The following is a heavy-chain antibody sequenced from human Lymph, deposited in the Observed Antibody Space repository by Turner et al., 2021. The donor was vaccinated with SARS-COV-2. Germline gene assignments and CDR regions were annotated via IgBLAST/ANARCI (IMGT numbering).Heavy chain of an antibody. CDR2: ISYDGSNK. Sequence: QVQLVESGGGVVQPGRSLRLSCAASGFTFSSYAMHWVRQAPCKGLEWVAVISYDGSNKYYADSVKGRFTISRDNSKNTLYLQMNSLRAEHTAVYYCARDFVAVTGPLDYWGQGTLVTVSS. V-gene: IGHV3-30-3*01. D-gene: IGHD6-19*01. CDR3: ARDFVAVTGPLDY. J-gene: IGHJ4*02. CDR1: GFTFSSYA.